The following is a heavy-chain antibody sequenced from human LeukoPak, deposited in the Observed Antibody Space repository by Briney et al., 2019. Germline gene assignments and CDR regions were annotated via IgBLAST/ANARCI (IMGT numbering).Heavy chain of an antibody. CDR3: ATTKYNWNYGSFDY. J-gene: IGHJ4*02. V-gene: IGHV1-24*01. CDR2: FDPEDGET. D-gene: IGHD1-7*01. Sequence: GASVKVSCNVSGYTLTELSMHWVRQAPGKGLEWMGGFDPEDGETIYAQRFQGRVTMTEDTSTDTAYMELSSLRSEDTAVYYSATTKYNWNYGSFDYWGQGTLVTVSS. CDR1: GYTLTELS.